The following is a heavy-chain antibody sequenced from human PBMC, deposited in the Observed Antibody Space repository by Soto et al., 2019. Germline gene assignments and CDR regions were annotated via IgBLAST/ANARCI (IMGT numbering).Heavy chain of an antibody. D-gene: IGHD3-10*01. CDR2: IHRTGST. CDR3: ARESAGSGKNNWFDP. CDR1: RGSISSYY. J-gene: IGHJ5*02. V-gene: IGHV4-59*01. Sequence: SETLSLTCSVSRGSISSYYWSWVRQPPGKGLEWIGFIHRTGSTKYSPSLESRVTISVDTSQNQLSLRLSSVTAADTAVYHCARESAGSGKNNWFDPWGQGILVTVSS.